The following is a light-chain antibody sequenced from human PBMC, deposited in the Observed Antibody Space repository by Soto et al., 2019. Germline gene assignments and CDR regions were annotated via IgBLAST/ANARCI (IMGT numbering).Light chain of an antibody. CDR2: AAS. J-gene: IGKJ4*01. CDR3: QQTYSTPT. V-gene: IGKV1-39*01. Sequence: DIQLTQSPSSLSASVGDRVTITCRASQSIRSYLNWYQQKPGKAPKLLIYAASSLQTGVSSRFSGSGSGTDFTLTISNLQPEDFATYYCQQTYSTPTFGGGTKVDI. CDR1: QSIRSY.